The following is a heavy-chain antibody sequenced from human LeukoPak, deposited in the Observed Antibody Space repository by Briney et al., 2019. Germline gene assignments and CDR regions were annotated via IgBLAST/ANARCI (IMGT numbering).Heavy chain of an antibody. CDR3: ARGRRDITIFGVVIIRENWFDP. Sequence: PSETLSLTCAAYGGSFSGYYWSWIRQPPGKGLEWIGEINHSGSTNYNPSLKSRVTISVDTSKNQFSLKLSSVTAADTAVYYCARGRRDITIFGVVIIRENWFDPWGQGTLVTVSS. D-gene: IGHD3-3*01. CDR2: INHSGST. CDR1: GGSFSGYY. J-gene: IGHJ5*02. V-gene: IGHV4-34*01.